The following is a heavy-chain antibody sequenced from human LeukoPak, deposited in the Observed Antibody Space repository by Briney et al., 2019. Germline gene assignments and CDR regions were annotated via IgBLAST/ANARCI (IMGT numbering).Heavy chain of an antibody. D-gene: IGHD4-17*01. Sequence: GGSLRLSCAASGFTFSRSWMTWVRQAPGKGLEWVANIKHDGSEKYYVDSVKGRFTISRDNAKNSLYLQMNSLRAEDTAVYFCARGQTTMTNWGQGTLVTVSS. CDR3: ARGQTTMTN. CDR2: IKHDGSEK. V-gene: IGHV3-7*03. J-gene: IGHJ4*02. CDR1: GFTFSRSW.